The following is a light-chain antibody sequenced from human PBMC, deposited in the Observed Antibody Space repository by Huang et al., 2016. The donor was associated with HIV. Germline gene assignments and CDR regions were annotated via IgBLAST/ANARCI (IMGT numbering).Light chain of an antibody. CDR3: QQSYSNTFT. Sequence: DIQMTQSPSSLSASVGDRVIITCRASQRISSYLNCYQQQPGKAPNLLIYAASSLQSGVPSRFSVSGSGTYFTLTIRSLQPEDFATYYCQQSYSNTFTFGAGTKVDVK. J-gene: IGKJ3*01. CDR2: AAS. V-gene: IGKV1-39*01. CDR1: QRISSY.